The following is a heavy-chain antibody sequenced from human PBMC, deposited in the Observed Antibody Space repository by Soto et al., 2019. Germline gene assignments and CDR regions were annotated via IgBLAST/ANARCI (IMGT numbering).Heavy chain of an antibody. CDR3: ARAGYYYDSSGYDY. Sequence: LSLTCTVSGGSISSYYWSWIRQPPGKGLEWIGYIYYSGSTNYNPSLKSRVTISVDTSKNQFSLKLSSVTAADTAVYYCARAGYYYDSSGYDYWGQGTLVTVSS. D-gene: IGHD3-22*01. J-gene: IGHJ4*02. V-gene: IGHV4-59*01. CDR2: IYYSGST. CDR1: GGSISSYY.